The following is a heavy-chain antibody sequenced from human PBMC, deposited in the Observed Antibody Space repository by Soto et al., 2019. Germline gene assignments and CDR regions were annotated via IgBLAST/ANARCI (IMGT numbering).Heavy chain of an antibody. CDR1: GFTFSSYA. V-gene: IGHV3-23*01. CDR3: ANPSNPDSGSFYGGPSGSAY. Sequence: EVQLLESGGGLVQPGGSLRLSCAASGFTFSSYAMSWVRQAPGKGLEWVSAISGSGGSTYYADSVKGRFTISRDNSKNTMYLQMTSLRAEDTDVYYCANPSNPDSGSFYGGPSGSAYWGQVTLVTVSS. J-gene: IGHJ4*02. CDR2: ISGSGGST. D-gene: IGHD1-26*01.